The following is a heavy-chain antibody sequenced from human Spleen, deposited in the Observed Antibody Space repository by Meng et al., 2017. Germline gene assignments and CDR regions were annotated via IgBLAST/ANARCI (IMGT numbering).Heavy chain of an antibody. CDR1: GFTFGDYT. D-gene: IGHD3-22*01. CDR3: TRVVGYYYEDGVGDNNWFDP. Sequence: GESLKISCTASGFTFGDYTMSWVRQAPGKGLEWVGFIRSKAYGGTTEYAASVKGRFTISRDDSKSIVYLQMNSLKTEDIAVYYCTRVVGYYYEDGVGDNNWFDPWGQGTLVTVSS. CDR2: IRSKAYGGTT. V-gene: IGHV3-49*04. J-gene: IGHJ5*02.